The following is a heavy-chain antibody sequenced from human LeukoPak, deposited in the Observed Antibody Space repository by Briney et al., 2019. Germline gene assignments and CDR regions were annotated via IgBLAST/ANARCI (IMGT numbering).Heavy chain of an antibody. D-gene: IGHD6-13*01. V-gene: IGHV1-24*01. CDR2: FDPEDGET. J-gene: IGHJ6*03. CDR3: AREPRGYSSSWYYWRYYYMDV. CDR1: GYTLSELS. Sequence: HGASVKVSCKVSGYTLSELSIHWVRQAPGKGLEWMGGFDPEDGETIYAQKFQGRVTMTRNTSISTAYMELSSLRSEDTAVYYCAREPRGYSSSWYYWRYYYMDVWGKGTTVTISS.